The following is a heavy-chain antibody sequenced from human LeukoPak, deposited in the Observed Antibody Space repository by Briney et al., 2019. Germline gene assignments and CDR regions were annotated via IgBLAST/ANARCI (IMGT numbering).Heavy chain of an antibody. CDR1: GDSISSSRSY. V-gene: IGHV4-39*07. D-gene: IGHD6-13*01. Sequence: SETLSLTCTVSGDSISSSRSYWGWIRQPPGKGLEWIGSIYYSGSTYYNTSLKSRVTISVDTSKNQVSLKLSSVTAADTAVYYCARDRWAIAAAGGVFDYWGQGTLVTVSS. J-gene: IGHJ4*02. CDR3: ARDRWAIAAAGGVFDY. CDR2: IYYSGST.